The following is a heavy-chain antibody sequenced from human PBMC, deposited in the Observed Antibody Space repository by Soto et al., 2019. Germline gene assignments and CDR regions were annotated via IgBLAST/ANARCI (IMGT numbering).Heavy chain of an antibody. J-gene: IGHJ6*02. CDR2: INPETGGT. CDR1: GYTFTGYY. Sequence: ASVKVSCKASGYTFTGYYVHWVREAPGQGLEWMGWINPETGGTSYAQKFQGRVTLSRDTSINTAYLELSRLRFDDAAVYFCARERYQVISDGMDVWGQGTTVTVAS. D-gene: IGHD2-2*01. V-gene: IGHV1-2*02. CDR3: ARERYQVISDGMDV.